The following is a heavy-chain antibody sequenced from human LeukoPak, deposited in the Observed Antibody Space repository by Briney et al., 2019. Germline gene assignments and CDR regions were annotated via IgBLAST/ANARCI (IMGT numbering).Heavy chain of an antibody. Sequence: APLKGSCKAPGATFRKSAISWVRQGPRQSLEWMGGVIPILGTTNYAQKFQGRVSITTDESTSSAYMEVNSLGSVDTAVYYCARDDGSATMGFDSWGQGTLVTVSS. CDR3: ARDDGSATMGFDS. V-gene: IGHV1-69*05. CDR1: GATFRKSA. D-gene: IGHD1-26*01. J-gene: IGHJ4*02. CDR2: VIPILGTT.